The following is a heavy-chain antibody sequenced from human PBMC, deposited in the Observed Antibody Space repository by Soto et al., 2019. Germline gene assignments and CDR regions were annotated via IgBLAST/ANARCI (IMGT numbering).Heavy chain of an antibody. CDR2: ISANGAFV. D-gene: IGHD2-21*01. V-gene: IGHV3-9*01. CDR3: TRDIFRTITTVDY. J-gene: IGHJ4*02. CDR1: GFSFEDHA. Sequence: EVQLVESGGGLVEPGRSLRVSCAASGFSFEDHAMNWVRLVPGKGLEWVSGISANGAFVGYANSVKGRFTISRDNAKNSLFLQMSSLRREDTAVYYCTRDIFRTITTVDYWGQGTLVTFSS.